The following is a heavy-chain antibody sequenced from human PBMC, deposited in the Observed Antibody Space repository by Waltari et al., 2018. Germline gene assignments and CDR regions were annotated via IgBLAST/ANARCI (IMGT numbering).Heavy chain of an antibody. CDR1: GFTIKDFA. D-gene: IGHD2-2*01. CDR2: ISSDGTNK. V-gene: IGHV3-30*01. Sequence: QVHLVESGGGVVQSGKSLRLSCAASGFTIKDFAMHWVRQAPGQGPEGVSVISSDGTNKYYADSVKGRFTISRDNSGGTLDLQMNSRRPQDTAIYFCARGDCSSTSCYSLESWGHGTLVTVS. CDR3: ARGDCSSTSCYSLES. J-gene: IGHJ1*01.